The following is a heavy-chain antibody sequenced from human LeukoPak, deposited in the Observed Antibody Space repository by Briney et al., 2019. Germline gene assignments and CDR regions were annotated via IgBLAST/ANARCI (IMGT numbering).Heavy chain of an antibody. CDR1: GFTFTNYA. CDR3: TTTPELLWPTA. D-gene: IGHD3-10*01. J-gene: IGHJ4*02. CDR2: IKSKTDGGTT. Sequence: GGSLRLSCAASGFTFTNYAMSWVRQAPGKGLEWVGRIKSKTDGGTTDYAAPVKGRFTISRDDSKNTLYLQMSSLKTEDTAVYYCTTTPELLWPTAGGQGTLVTVSS. V-gene: IGHV3-15*01.